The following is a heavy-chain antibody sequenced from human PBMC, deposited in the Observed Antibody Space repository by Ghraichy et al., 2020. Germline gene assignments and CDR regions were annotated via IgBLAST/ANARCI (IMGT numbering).Heavy chain of an antibody. Sequence: GSLSLTCSVSGDSISNYYWSWIRQPPGKGLEWIGYIFYSGSTNYSPSLESRVTLSVATSKNQFSLKLSSVTAADTAVYYCAMPSRGYCSGGTCYPVFDYWGQGILVTVSS. CDR2: IFYSGST. D-gene: IGHD2-15*01. CDR1: GDSISNYY. V-gene: IGHV4-59*01. J-gene: IGHJ4*02. CDR3: AMPSRGYCSGGTCYPVFDY.